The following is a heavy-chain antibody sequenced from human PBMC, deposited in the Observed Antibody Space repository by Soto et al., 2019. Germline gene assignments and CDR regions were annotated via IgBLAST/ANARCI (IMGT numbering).Heavy chain of an antibody. Sequence: QITLNESGPTVVKPTETLTLTCTFSGFSLTTSGVGVGWVRQSPGKAPEWLAFIYWDDDKRYSTSLKSRLTITKDTSKNQVVLTMAHVDPVDTATYYCAHRVLRAVFGLVTTTAIYFDFWGQGTPVVISS. CDR3: AHRVLRAVFGLVTTTAIYFDF. CDR1: GFSLTTSGVG. J-gene: IGHJ4*02. D-gene: IGHD3-3*01. V-gene: IGHV2-5*02. CDR2: IYWDDDK.